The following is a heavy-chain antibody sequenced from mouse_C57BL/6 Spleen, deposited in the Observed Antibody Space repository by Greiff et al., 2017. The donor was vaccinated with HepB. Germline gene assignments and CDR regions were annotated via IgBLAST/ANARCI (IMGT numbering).Heavy chain of an antibody. CDR1: GSTFTSYW. D-gene: IGHD1-1*01. J-gene: IGHJ2*01. V-gene: IGHV1-69*01. CDR2: IAPSDSYT. CDR3: AIGLRFAYDY. Sequence: QVQLQQPGAELVMPGASVKLSCTASGSTFTSYWMHWVKQRPGQGLEWIGEIAPSDSYTNYHQKFKGISTLTVAKSSSTAYMQLSSLTYEDSAVYYCAIGLRFAYDYWGQGTTLTVSS.